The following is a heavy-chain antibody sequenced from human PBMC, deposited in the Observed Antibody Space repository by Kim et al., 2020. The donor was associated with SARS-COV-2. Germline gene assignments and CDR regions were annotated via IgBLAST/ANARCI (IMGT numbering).Heavy chain of an antibody. J-gene: IGHJ6*02. Sequence: GGSLRLSCAASGFTFSSYSMNWVRQAPGKGLEWVSYISSSSSTIYYTDSVKGRFTISRDNAKNSLYLQMNSLRDEDTAVYYCASLNDYPGQGYYYYYYGMDVWCQGTTVTVSS. CDR2: ISSSSSTI. CDR1: GFTFSSYS. D-gene: IGHD4-17*01. CDR3: ASLNDYPGQGYYYYYYGMDV. V-gene: IGHV3-48*02.